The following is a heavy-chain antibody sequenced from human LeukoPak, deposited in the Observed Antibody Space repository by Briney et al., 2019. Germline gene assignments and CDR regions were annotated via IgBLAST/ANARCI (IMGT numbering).Heavy chain of an antibody. Sequence: GGSLRLSCAASGFTFDDYAMHWVRQAPGKGLEWFSLISGDVGITYYADSVKGRFTISRDNSKNSLYLQMNSLRTEDTALYYCAKVLDPTYCGGACCLDYWGQGTLVTVSS. CDR3: AKVLDPTYCGGACCLDY. V-gene: IGHV3-43*02. CDR2: ISGDVGIT. J-gene: IGHJ4*02. D-gene: IGHD2-21*02. CDR1: GFTFDDYA.